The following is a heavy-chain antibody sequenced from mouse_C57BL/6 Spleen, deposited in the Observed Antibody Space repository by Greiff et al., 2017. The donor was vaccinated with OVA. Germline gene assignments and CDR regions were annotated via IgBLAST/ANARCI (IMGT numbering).Heavy chain of an antibody. J-gene: IGHJ3*01. D-gene: IGHD3-2*02. V-gene: IGHV1-15*01. CDR2: IDPETGGT. CDR1: GYTFTDYE. Sequence: SGAELVRPGASVTLSCKASGYTFTDYEMHWVKQTPVHGLEWIGAIDPETGGTAYNQKFKGKAILTADKSSSTAYMELRSLTSEDSAVYYCTRGGSGYAWFAYWGQGTLVTVSA. CDR3: TRGGSGYAWFAY.